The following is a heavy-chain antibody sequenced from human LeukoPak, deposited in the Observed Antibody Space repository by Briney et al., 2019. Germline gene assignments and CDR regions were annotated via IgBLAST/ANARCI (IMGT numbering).Heavy chain of an antibody. CDR1: GYTFTSND. V-gene: IGHV1-8*01. CDR2: LDPKNGNT. J-gene: IGHJ5*02. Sequence: GASVKVSCKASGYTFTSNDINWVRQAAGQGLEWMAWLDPKNGNTGYAQKFHGRVTMTWNTSISTAYMELSSLKSEDTAVYYCARSHTQKGYCGGGRCYPTVWWFDPWGQGTLVTVSS. D-gene: IGHD2-15*01. CDR3: ARSHTQKGYCGGGRCYPTVWWFDP.